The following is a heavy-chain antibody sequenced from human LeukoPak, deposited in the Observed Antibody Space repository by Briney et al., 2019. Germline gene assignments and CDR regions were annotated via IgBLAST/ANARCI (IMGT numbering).Heavy chain of an antibody. D-gene: IGHD6-13*01. J-gene: IGHJ4*02. CDR2: VRSKSYGGAT. Sequence: GGSLRLSCTASGFTFGDYAMSWFRQAPGQGLEWVGFVRSKSYGGATDYAASVKGRFTISRDDPKSIAYLLMNSLRAEDTAVYYCARDRRSWFDYWGQGTLVTVSS. CDR1: GFTFGDYA. V-gene: IGHV3-49*03. CDR3: ARDRRSWFDY.